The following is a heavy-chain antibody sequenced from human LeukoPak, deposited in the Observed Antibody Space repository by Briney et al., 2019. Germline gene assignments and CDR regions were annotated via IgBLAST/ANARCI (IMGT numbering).Heavy chain of an antibody. CDR1: GYTFTGYY. J-gene: IGHJ5*02. CDR3: ATDHLPVITMVRGAIRWFDP. D-gene: IGHD3-10*01. V-gene: IGHV1-2*02. CDR2: INPNSGGT. Sequence: ASVKVSCKASGYTFTGYYMHWVRQAPGQGLEWMGWINPNSGGTNYAQKFQGRVTMTRDTSISTAYMELSRLRSDDTAVYYCATDHLPVITMVRGAIRWFDPWGQGTLVTVSS.